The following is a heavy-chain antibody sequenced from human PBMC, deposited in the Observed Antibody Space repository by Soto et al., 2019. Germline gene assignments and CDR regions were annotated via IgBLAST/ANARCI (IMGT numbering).Heavy chain of an antibody. CDR3: AKDRALYSSSWYSVGY. Sequence: QVQLVESGGGVVQPGRSLRLSCAASGFTFSGYGMHWVRQAPGKGLEWVAVISYDGSNKYYADSVKGRFTISRDNSKNTLYLQMNSLRAEDTAVYYCAKDRALYSSSWYSVGYWGQGTLVTVSS. D-gene: IGHD6-13*01. J-gene: IGHJ4*02. CDR1: GFTFSGYG. V-gene: IGHV3-30*18. CDR2: ISYDGSNK.